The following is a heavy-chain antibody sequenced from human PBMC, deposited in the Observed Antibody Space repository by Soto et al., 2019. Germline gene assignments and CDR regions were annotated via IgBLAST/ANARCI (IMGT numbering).Heavy chain of an antibody. D-gene: IGHD3-22*01. V-gene: IGHV1-8*02. Sequence: GASVKVSCKASGYTFTSYEINMVRKATGQGVEWIGWMNPNSGNTVYAQKCQGRVTMTRNTSISTAYMELSSLRSEDTAVYYCARTNYYETSGHPTWFDPWGQGTLVNVSS. CDR3: ARTNYYETSGHPTWFDP. CDR2: MNPNSGNT. J-gene: IGHJ5*02. CDR1: GYTFTSYE.